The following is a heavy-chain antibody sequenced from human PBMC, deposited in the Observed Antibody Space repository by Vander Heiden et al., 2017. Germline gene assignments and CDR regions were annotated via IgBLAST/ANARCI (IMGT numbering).Heavy chain of an antibody. Sequence: EVQLVESAGGVVKPGGSLRPSCTASEFIFSRAWMSWVRQDPGEGLGWVGRSKGKADDGTTDYAAPVKDRFTIFRDDSKNTLYLKMNSLKTDDTAFYYCTRPYGADHYFDYWGQGALVTVSS. V-gene: IGHV3-15*01. CDR1: EFIFSRAW. CDR3: TRPYGADHYFDY. D-gene: IGHD3-10*01. CDR2: SKGKADDGTT. J-gene: IGHJ4*02.